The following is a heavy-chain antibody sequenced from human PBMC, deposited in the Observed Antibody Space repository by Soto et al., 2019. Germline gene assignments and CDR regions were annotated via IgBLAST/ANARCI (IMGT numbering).Heavy chain of an antibody. V-gene: IGHV1-18*01. CDR3: AGDVNAYYYDSSGYPSNWFDP. CDR1: GYTFTSYG. J-gene: IGHJ5*02. CDR2: ISAYNGNT. Sequence: GASVKVSCKASGYTFTSYGISWVRQAPGQGLEWMGWISAYNGNTNYAQKLQGRVTMTTDTSTSTAYMELRSLRSDDTAVYYCAGDVNAYYYDSSGYPSNWFDPWGQGTLVTVSS. D-gene: IGHD3-22*01.